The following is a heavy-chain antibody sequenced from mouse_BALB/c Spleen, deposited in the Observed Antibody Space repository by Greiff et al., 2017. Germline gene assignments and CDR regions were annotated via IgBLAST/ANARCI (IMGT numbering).Heavy chain of an antibody. CDR3: ARGVTTVGFAY. D-gene: IGHD1-1*01. CDR2: ISYSGST. Sequence: LMESGPGLVKPSQSLSLTCTVTGYPITSDYAWNWIRQFPGNKLEWMGYISYSGSTSYNPSLKSRISITRDTSKNQFFLQLNSVTTEDTATYYCARGVTTVGFAYWGQGTLVTVSA. CDR1: GYPITSDYA. J-gene: IGHJ3*01. V-gene: IGHV3-2*02.